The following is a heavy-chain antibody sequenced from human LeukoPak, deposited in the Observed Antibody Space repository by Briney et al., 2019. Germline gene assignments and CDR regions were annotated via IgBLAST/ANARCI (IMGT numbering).Heavy chain of an antibody. CDR1: GFTFSDYY. CDR3: ARAMVGATWYYFDY. D-gene: IGHD1-26*01. Sequence: GGSLRLSCTASGFTFSDYYMSWIRQAPGKGLEWVSCISRGGSDSYYADSVKGRFTISRDTAKNSLYLQMNSLRAEDTAVYYCARAMVGATWYYFDYWGQGTLVTVSS. V-gene: IGHV3-11*01. J-gene: IGHJ4*02. CDR2: ISRGGSDS.